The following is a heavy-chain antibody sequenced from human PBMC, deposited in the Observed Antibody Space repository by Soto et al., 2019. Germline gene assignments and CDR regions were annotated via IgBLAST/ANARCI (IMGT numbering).Heavy chain of an antibody. CDR2: VYLSESAT. CDR1: GYSFSCYW. V-gene: IGHV5-51*01. CDR3: ARYSSGCPYYFGY. J-gene: IGHJ4*02. Sequence: GASLKTSCKSSGYSFSCYWIASVRHIPGEGLAWTAIVYLSESATRNYPAFHGRVTIPADKSSRIAYLQWCSLKASDMAVYYCARYSSGCPYYFGYRGKCSLGTV. D-gene: IGHD6-19*01.